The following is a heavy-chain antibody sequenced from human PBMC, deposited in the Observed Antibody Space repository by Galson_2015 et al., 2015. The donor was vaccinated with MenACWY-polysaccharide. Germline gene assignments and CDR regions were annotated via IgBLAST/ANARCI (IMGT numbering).Heavy chain of an antibody. CDR3: ARHAWGEH. D-gene: IGHD3-10*01. V-gene: IGHV3-23*01. Sequence: SLRLSCAASGFTFSSYTMSWVRQAPGKGLEWVSGVSGSGERTYYADSVKGRFTISRDNSKDTLYLQMNSLTAADTAVYYCARHAWGEHWGQGTLVTVSS. CDR1: GFTFSSYT. J-gene: IGHJ4*02. CDR2: VSGSGERT.